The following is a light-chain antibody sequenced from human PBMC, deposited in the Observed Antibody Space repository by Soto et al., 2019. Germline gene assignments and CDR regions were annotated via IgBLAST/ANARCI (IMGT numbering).Light chain of an antibody. V-gene: IGKV3-15*01. CDR1: QSVSSN. CDR3: QHYNTWPYT. J-gene: IGKJ2*01. CDR2: GAS. Sequence: EIVMTQSPFTLSVSPGERATLSCRASQSVSSNLAWYQQKPGQAPRLLIYGASTRATGIPARFGGSGSGTEFTLTISSVQSEDFAVYYCQHYNTWPYTFGQGTKLEIK.